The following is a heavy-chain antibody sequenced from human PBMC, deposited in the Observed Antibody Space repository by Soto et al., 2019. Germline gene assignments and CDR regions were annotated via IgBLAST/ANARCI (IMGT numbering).Heavy chain of an antibody. V-gene: IGHV1-8*01. D-gene: IGHD6-19*01. CDR2: MNPNSGNT. Sequence: QVQLVQSGAEVKKPGASVKVSCKASGYTFTSYDINWVRQATGQGLEWMGWMNPNSGNTGYAQKFQGRVTMTRNTSLSTAYMELSSLRSEDTAVYYCARGGIAVAGNHYYYGMDVWGQGTTVTASS. CDR1: GYTFTSYD. CDR3: ARGGIAVAGNHYYYGMDV. J-gene: IGHJ6*02.